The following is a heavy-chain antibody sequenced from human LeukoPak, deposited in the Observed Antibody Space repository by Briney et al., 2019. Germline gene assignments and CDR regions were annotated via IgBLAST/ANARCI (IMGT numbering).Heavy chain of an antibody. D-gene: IGHD3-3*01. J-gene: IGHJ6*03. Sequence: GGSLRLSCAASGFTFSNAWVSWVRQAPGKGLEWVGRIKSKTDGGTTGYAAPVKGRFTISRDDSKNTLYLQMNSLKTEDTAVYYCTTDFWSTYYYYMDVWGKGTTVTVSS. V-gene: IGHV3-15*01. CDR2: IKSKTDGGTT. CDR3: TTDFWSTYYYYMDV. CDR1: GFTFSNAW.